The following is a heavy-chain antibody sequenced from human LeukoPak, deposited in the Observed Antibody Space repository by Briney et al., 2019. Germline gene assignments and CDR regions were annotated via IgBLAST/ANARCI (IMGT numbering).Heavy chain of an antibody. CDR3: ARGPTYYNDSSGYYLFDS. J-gene: IGHJ4*02. V-gene: IGHV4-34*01. CDR2: INHSGST. D-gene: IGHD3-22*01. CDR1: GGSFSGYY. Sequence: SETLSLTCAVYGGSFSGYYWSWIRQPPGKGLEWIGEINHSGSTNYNPSLKSRVTIAVDTSKNQFSLELSSVTAADTAVYYCARGPTYYNDSSGYYLFDSWGQGTLVTVSS.